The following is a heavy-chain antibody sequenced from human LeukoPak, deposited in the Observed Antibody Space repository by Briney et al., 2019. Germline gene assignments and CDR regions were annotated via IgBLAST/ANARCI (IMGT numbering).Heavy chain of an antibody. Sequence: GGSLRLSCAASGFTFSSYAMSWVRQAPGKGLEWVSAISGSGGSTYYADSVKGRFTISRDNSKNTLYLQMNSLRAEDTAVYYCAKGRGLRFLEWLFDSGFDYWGQGTLVTVSS. V-gene: IGHV3-23*01. CDR2: ISGSGGST. J-gene: IGHJ4*02. CDR1: GFTFSSYA. CDR3: AKGRGLRFLEWLFDSGFDY. D-gene: IGHD3-3*01.